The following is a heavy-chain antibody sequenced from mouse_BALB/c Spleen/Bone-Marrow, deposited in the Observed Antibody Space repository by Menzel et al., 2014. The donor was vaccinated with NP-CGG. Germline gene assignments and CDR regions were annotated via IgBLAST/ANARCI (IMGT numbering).Heavy chain of an antibody. V-gene: IGHV1-54*03. Sequence: VMLVESGAGLVRPGTSVKVSCKASGYAFTNYLIVWVKQRPGQGLEWIGVINPGSGATNYNENFKGKATLTADKSSSTPYMQLSSLTSDDSAVYFCARRLTGTLYFDYWGQGTTLTVSS. CDR2: INPGSGAT. D-gene: IGHD4-1*01. CDR1: GYAFTNYL. J-gene: IGHJ2*01. CDR3: ARRLTGTLYFDY.